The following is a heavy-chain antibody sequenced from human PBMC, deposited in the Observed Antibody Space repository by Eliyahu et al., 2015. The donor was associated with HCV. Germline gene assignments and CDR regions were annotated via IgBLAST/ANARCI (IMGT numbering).Heavy chain of an antibody. J-gene: IGHJ4*02. CDR3: ATGPYNGIYHFDY. V-gene: IGHV1-69*04. Sequence: QVQLVQSGAEVKKPGDSVKVSCEASGGTFISDAITWVRQAPGQGLEWLGRIVPIVSMTNYAQKFQGRVTIMADKFTGTAYMELGSLKSEDTAVYYCATGPYNGIYHFDYWGQGTRVTVSS. CDR1: GGTFISDA. D-gene: IGHD5-12*01. CDR2: IVPIVSMT.